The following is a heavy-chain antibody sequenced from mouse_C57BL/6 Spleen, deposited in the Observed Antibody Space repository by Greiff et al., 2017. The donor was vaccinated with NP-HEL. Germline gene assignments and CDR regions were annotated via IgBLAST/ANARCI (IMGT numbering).Heavy chain of an antibody. CDR1: GYTFTSYW. CDR2: IYPGSGST. J-gene: IGHJ2*01. Sequence: VQLQQSGAELVKPGASVKMSCKASGYTFTSYWITWVKQRPGQGLEWIGDIYPGSGSTNYNEKFKSKATLTVDTSSSTAYTQLSSLTSEDSAVYYCARDDGYSPDYWGQGTTLTVSS. CDR3: ARDDGYSPDY. V-gene: IGHV1-55*01. D-gene: IGHD2-3*01.